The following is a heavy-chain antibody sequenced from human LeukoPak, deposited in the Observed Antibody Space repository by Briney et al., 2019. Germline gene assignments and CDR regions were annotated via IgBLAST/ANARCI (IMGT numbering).Heavy chain of an antibody. CDR1: GGSISSYY. V-gene: IGHV4-4*07. J-gene: IGHJ3*02. CDR3: ARVMVWGVISGSDAFDI. CDR2: IYTSGST. Sequence: SETLSLTCTVSGGSISSYYWSWIRQPAGKGLEWIGRIYTSGSTNYNPSLKSRVTMSVETSKNQFSLKLSSVTAADTAVYYCARVMVWGVISGSDAFDIWGQGTMVTVSS. D-gene: IGHD3-10*01.